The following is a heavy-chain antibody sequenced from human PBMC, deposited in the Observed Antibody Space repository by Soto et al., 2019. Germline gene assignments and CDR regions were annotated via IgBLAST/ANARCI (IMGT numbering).Heavy chain of an antibody. CDR1: GFTFDDYA. CDR2: ISWNSGSI. V-gene: IGHV3-9*01. D-gene: IGHD6-19*01. CDR3: AKDMGVAGTPLTQGYYPYCYGMDV. J-gene: IGHJ6*02. Sequence: AGGSLRLSCAASGFTFDDYAMHWVRQAPGKGLEWVSGISWNSGSIGYADSVKGRFTISRDNAKNSLYLQMHSLRAEDTALYYCAKDMGVAGTPLTQGYYPYCYGMDVWGQGTT.